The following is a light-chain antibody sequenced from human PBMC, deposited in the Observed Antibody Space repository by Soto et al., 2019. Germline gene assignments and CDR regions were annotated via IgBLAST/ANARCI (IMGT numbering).Light chain of an antibody. J-gene: IGLJ2*01. CDR2: DDS. V-gene: IGLV3-21*02. CDR1: NIGSKS. CDR3: QVWDSSSDHVV. Sequence: SYELTQPPSVSLAPGQTARITCGGNNIGSKSVHWYQQKPGQAPVLVVYDDSDRPSGIPGRFSGSNSGNTATLTISRVEAGDEADYYCQVWDSSSDHVVFGGGTKLTVL.